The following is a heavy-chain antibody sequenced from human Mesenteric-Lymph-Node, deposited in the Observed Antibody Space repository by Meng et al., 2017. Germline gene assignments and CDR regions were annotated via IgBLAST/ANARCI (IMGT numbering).Heavy chain of an antibody. V-gene: IGHV4-30-4*01. CDR1: CDSISSGEYF. CDR3: ARGELLWDY. D-gene: IGHD2-2*01. CDR2: MDYRGST. Sequence: VQLHQPSPALVKPTQTRSPTCTVSCDSISSGEYFWSWVRQPPGKGLEWIGYMDYRGSTFYNPALKSRVTISVDTSKNQFSLKLSSVTAADTAVYFCARGELLWDYWGQGTLVTVSS. J-gene: IGHJ4*02.